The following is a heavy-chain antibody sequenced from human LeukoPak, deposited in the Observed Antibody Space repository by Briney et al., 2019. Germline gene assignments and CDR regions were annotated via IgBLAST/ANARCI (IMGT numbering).Heavy chain of an antibody. CDR2: IYVGGST. J-gene: IGHJ6*02. CDR1: GFSVSSNY. D-gene: IGHD3-16*01. V-gene: IGHV3-53*01. CDR3: ARSSWGVLVYYYGMDV. Sequence: GGSLRLSCAASGFSVSSNYLSWVRQAPGKGLEWVSVIYVGGSTYYADSVKGRFTISRDNSKNTLYLQMNSLRAEDTAVYYCARSSWGVLVYYYGMDVWGQGTTVTVSS.